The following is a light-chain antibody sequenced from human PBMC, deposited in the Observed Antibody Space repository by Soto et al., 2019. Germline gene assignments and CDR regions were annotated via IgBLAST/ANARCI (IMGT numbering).Light chain of an antibody. CDR3: QQYNTYPWT. Sequence: IQVTKSPSTLSASVGDRVTITCRASQYISSWLAWYQQKPGTAPRLLIYDTSNLEDGVPSTFSGSGSGTDFTLTVSSLQPDDSATYYCQQYNTYPWTFGQGTKVDIK. CDR1: QYISSW. J-gene: IGKJ1*01. V-gene: IGKV1-5*01. CDR2: DTS.